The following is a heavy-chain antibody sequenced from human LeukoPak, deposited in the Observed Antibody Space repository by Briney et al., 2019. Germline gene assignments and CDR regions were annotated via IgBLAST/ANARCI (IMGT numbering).Heavy chain of an antibody. Sequence: GGSLRLSCAASGFTFSSYAMSWVRRAPGKGLEWVSAISGSGGSTYYADSVKGRFTIPRDNSKNTLYLQMNSLRAEDTAVYYCAKDPPPGDWGYFDYWGQGTLVTVSS. V-gene: IGHV3-23*01. CDR1: GFTFSSYA. CDR3: AKDPPPGDWGYFDY. D-gene: IGHD7-27*01. CDR2: ISGSGGST. J-gene: IGHJ4*02.